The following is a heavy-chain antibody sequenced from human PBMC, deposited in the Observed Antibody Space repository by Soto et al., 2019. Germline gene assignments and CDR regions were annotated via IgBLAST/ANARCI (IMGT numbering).Heavy chain of an antibody. J-gene: IGHJ4*02. CDR2: INTDGSTT. Sequence: EVQLVESGGGLVQSGGSLRLSCAASGFTFSSYWMHWVRQTPGKGLEWVSRINTDGSTTNYADSVKGRFTISRDNAKNTLYLQMNGLRVEDTAVFYCARGKLPIVVVPAAIDYWGQGTQVTVSS. CDR1: GFTFSSYW. V-gene: IGHV3-74*01. D-gene: IGHD2-2*01. CDR3: ARGKLPIVVVPAAIDY.